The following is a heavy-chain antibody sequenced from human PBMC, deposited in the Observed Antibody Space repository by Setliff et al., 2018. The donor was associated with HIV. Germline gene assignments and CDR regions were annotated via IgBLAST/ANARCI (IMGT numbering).Heavy chain of an antibody. CDR2: IYNSGTT. Sequence: PSETLSLTCTISGGSFSSYYWSWIRQPAGRGLEWIGRIYNSGTTNYNPSPKSRVTMSIDTSKNQFSLKLTSVTAADTAVYYCARDRHSSGLGSYGPWGPGTLVTGSS. J-gene: IGHJ5*02. CDR1: GGSFSSYY. V-gene: IGHV4-4*07. CDR3: ARDRHSSGLGSYGP. D-gene: IGHD3-10*01.